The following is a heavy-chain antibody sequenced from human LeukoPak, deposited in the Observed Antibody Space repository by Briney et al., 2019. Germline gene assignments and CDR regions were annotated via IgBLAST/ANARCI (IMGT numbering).Heavy chain of an antibody. CDR3: ARVEVAGNILIDY. V-gene: IGHV1-2*02. CDR1: GYTFTDYY. CDR2: ISPNSGST. Sequence: ASVKVSCKASGYTFTDYYIHWVRQAPGQGLEWMGWISPNSGSTNYAQTFQGRVILTRATSIRTAYMELSGLTSDDTAVYYCARVEVAGNILIDYWGQGTLVIVSS. J-gene: IGHJ4*02. D-gene: IGHD6-19*01.